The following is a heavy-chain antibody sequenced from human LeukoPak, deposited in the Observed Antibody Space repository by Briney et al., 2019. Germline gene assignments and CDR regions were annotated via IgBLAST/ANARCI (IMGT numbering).Heavy chain of an antibody. D-gene: IGHD6-6*01. CDR1: GGSISSYY. Sequence: SETLSLTCTVSGGSISSYYWSWIRQPPGKGLKWIGYIYTSGSTNYNPSLKSRVTISVDTSKNQFSLKLSSVTAADTAVYYCARPEYSSSVGAFDIWGQGTMVTVSS. J-gene: IGHJ3*02. CDR2: IYTSGST. V-gene: IGHV4-4*09. CDR3: ARPEYSSSVGAFDI.